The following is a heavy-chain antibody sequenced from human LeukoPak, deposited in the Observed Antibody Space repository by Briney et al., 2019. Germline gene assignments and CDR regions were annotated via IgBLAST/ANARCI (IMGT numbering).Heavy chain of an antibody. Sequence: ASVKVSCKASGYTFTSYDINWVRQATGQGLEWMGWISAYNGNTNYAQKLQGSVTMTTDTSTSTAYMELRSLRSDDTAVYYCARDYGTTPNWFDPWGQGTLVTVSS. V-gene: IGHV1-18*01. D-gene: IGHD2/OR15-2a*01. CDR2: ISAYNGNT. CDR1: GYTFTSYD. CDR3: ARDYGTTPNWFDP. J-gene: IGHJ5*02.